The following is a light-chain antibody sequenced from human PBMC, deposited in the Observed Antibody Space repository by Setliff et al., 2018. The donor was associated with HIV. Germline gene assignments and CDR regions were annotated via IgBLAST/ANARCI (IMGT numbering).Light chain of an antibody. CDR3: SSYTSTSAYV. Sequence: QSVLTQPASVSGSPGQSITISCIGTGRDIGGYNYVSWYQQHPGKAPKLIIYGVTKRSSGVSNRFSGSKAGTTASLTISGLQAEDEADYYCSSYTSTSAYVCGTGTKVTVL. CDR2: GVT. CDR1: GRDIGGYNY. V-gene: IGLV2-14*03. J-gene: IGLJ1*01.